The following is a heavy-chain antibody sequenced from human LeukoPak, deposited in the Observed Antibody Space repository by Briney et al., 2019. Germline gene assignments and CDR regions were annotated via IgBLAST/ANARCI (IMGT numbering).Heavy chain of an antibody. V-gene: IGHV4-59*01. D-gene: IGHD6-19*01. Sequence: KTSGTLSLTCTVSGGSISSYYWSWIRQPPGKGLEWIGYIYYSGSTNYNPSLKSRVTISVDTSKNQFSLKLSSVTAADTAVYYCASGAVGSGWKIEYFHHWGQGTLVTVSS. J-gene: IGHJ1*01. CDR3: ASGAVGSGWKIEYFHH. CDR2: IYYSGST. CDR1: GGSISSYY.